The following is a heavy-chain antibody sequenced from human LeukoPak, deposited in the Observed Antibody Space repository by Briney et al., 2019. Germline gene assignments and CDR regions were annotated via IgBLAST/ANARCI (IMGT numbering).Heavy chain of an antibody. CDR2: ISGSGGST. CDR3: AKFSVVVGATTGAFDI. J-gene: IGHJ3*02. D-gene: IGHD1-26*01. CDR1: GFTFSSYA. Sequence: GGSLRLSCAASGFTFSSYAMSWVRQAPGKGLEWVSAISGSGGSTYYADSVKGRFTISRDNSKNTLYLQMNSLRAEDTAVYYCAKFSVVVGATTGAFDIWGQGTTVTVSS. V-gene: IGHV3-23*01.